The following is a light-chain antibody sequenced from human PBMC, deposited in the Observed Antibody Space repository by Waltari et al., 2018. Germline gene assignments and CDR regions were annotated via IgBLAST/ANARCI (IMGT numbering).Light chain of an antibody. CDR2: EDN. Sequence: NFMLTQPHSVSESPGKTVTISCTRSSGSIASTYVQWYQQRPGSAPTTVISEDNQRPPGVPVRFSGSIDSSSNSASLTIAGLKTEDEADYYCQSYDSGVIFGGGTKLTVL. V-gene: IGLV6-57*03. J-gene: IGLJ2*01. CDR1: SGSIASTY. CDR3: QSYDSGVI.